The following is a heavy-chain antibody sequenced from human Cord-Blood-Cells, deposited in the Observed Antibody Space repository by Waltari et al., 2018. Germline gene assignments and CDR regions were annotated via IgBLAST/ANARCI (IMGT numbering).Heavy chain of an antibody. D-gene: IGHD2-2*01. Sequence: EVQLVESGGGLVQLGGSLRLSCAASGFTFRPYSINWVRQAPGKGLEWVSYISSSSSTIYYADSVKGRFTISRDNAKNSLYLQMNSLRAEDTAVYYCARALYQQDAFDIWGQGTMVTVSS. CDR1: GFTFRPYS. V-gene: IGHV3-48*01. CDR2: ISSSSSTI. J-gene: IGHJ3*02. CDR3: ARALYQQDAFDI.